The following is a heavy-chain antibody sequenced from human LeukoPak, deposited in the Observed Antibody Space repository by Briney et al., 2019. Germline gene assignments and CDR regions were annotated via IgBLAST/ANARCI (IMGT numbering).Heavy chain of an antibody. V-gene: IGHV4-39*01. Sequence: PSETLSLTCAVSGGSISSTTSYWGWIRQPPGKGLEWIGRIYYSGSTFYNPSLKSRVTISVDTSKNQFSLKLRSVTAADTAVYYCAGLVVGTATIDYWGQGTLVTVSS. D-gene: IGHD2-21*02. J-gene: IGHJ4*02. CDR1: GGSISSTTSY. CDR3: AGLVVGTATIDY. CDR2: IYYSGST.